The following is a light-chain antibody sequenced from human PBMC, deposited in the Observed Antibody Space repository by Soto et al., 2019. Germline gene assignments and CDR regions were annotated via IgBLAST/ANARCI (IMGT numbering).Light chain of an antibody. CDR1: QSVSSSY. Sequence: EIVLTQSPGTLSLSPGERATLSCRASQSVSSSYLAWHQQKPGQAPRLLIYGASGRATGIPDRFSGSGSGTDFTLTINRLEPEDFAVYYCQQYGSSPPVTFGQGTRLEIK. CDR3: QQYGSSPPVT. V-gene: IGKV3-20*01. J-gene: IGKJ5*01. CDR2: GAS.